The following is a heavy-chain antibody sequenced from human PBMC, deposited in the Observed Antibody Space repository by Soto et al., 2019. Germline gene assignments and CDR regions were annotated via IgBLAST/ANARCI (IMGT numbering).Heavy chain of an antibody. V-gene: IGHV3-33*01. CDR2: IWYDGSNK. Sequence: PVGSLRLSCAASGFTFSSYGMHWVRQAPGKGLEWVAVIWYDGSNKYYADSVKGRFTISRDNSKNTLYLQMNSLRAEDTAVYYCARDRGGFGGLFVSEFSDGSNYGMDVWGQGTTVTVSS. J-gene: IGHJ6*02. D-gene: IGHD3-10*01. CDR3: ARDRGGFGGLFVSEFSDGSNYGMDV. CDR1: GFTFSSYG.